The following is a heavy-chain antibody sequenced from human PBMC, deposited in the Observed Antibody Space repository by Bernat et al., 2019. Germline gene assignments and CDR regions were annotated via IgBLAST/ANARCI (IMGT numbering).Heavy chain of an antibody. CDR2: INPSGGST. Sequence: QVQLVQSGAEVKKSGASVKVSCKASGYTFTSYYMHWVRQAPGQGLEWMGIINPSGGSTSYAQKFQGRVTMTRDTSTSTVYMELSSLGSEDTAVYYCATRGGDDSSGYPFDYWGQGTLVTVSS. CDR1: GYTFTSYY. J-gene: IGHJ4*02. V-gene: IGHV1-46*01. CDR3: ATRGGDDSSGYPFDY. D-gene: IGHD3-22*01.